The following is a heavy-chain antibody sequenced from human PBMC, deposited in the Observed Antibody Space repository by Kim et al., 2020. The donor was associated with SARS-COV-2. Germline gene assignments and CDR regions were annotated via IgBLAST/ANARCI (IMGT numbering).Heavy chain of an antibody. J-gene: IGHJ4*02. CDR3: ARDLWDTAMGSLDY. D-gene: IGHD5-18*01. Sequence: VESVKGRVTNSRENTKNSRYLQKNSLRAEDTAVYYCARDLWDTAMGSLDYWGQGALVTVSS. V-gene: IGHV3-7*01.